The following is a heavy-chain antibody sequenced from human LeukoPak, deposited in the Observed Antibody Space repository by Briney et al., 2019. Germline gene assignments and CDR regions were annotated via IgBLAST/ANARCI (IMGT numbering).Heavy chain of an antibody. CDR2: ICHTGVSGNS. CDR1: GSSISAYY. Sequence: PSETLSLTCTVSGSSISAYYWTWIRRPAGRGLEWIGSICHTGVSGNSYYNPSLKSRVTISVDTPKNQFSLKLSSVTAADTAVYSCAREVEPVTSHRIDSWGQGSLVIVSS. CDR3: AREVEPVTSHRIDS. D-gene: IGHD2-15*01. J-gene: IGHJ4*02. V-gene: IGHV4-59*05.